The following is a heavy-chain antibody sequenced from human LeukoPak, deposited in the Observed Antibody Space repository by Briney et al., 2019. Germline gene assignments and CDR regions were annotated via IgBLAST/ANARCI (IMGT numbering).Heavy chain of an antibody. CDR3: ARRRYYDSSGYNPTYYFDY. Sequence: SETLSLTCAVSGDSIIGSYWSWIRQAPGKGLEWIGYIYYSVDTDYNPSLKSRVTISVDMSKKQISLRLTSVTAADTAVYYCARRRYYDSSGYNPTYYFDYWGQGILVTVSS. CDR1: GDSIIGSY. D-gene: IGHD3-22*01. V-gene: IGHV4-59*01. J-gene: IGHJ4*02. CDR2: IYYSVDT.